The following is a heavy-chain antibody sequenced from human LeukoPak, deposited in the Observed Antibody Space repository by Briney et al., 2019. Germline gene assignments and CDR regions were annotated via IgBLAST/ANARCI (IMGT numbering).Heavy chain of an antibody. CDR1: GGSISSYY. V-gene: IGHV4-59*01. Sequence: SETLSLTCTVSGGSISSYYWSWIRQPPGKGLEWIGYINYSGSTNYNPSLKSRVTISVDTSKNQFSLKLSSVTAADTAVYYCARGFGVVTAISNYYYMDVWGKGTTVTVSS. D-gene: IGHD2-21*02. J-gene: IGHJ6*03. CDR2: INYSGST. CDR3: ARGFGVVTAISNYYYMDV.